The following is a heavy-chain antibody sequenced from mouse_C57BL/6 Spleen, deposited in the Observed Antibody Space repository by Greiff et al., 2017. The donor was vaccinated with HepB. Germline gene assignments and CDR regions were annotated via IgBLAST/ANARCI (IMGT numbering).Heavy chain of an antibody. Sequence: QVQLQQSGAELARPGASVKLSCKASGYTFTSYGISWVKQRTGQGLEWIGEIYPRSGNTYYNEKFKGKATLTADKSSSTAYMGLRSLTSEDSAVYFCARGATTIVNYAMDYWGQGTSVTVSS. CDR1: GYTFTSYG. CDR3: ARGATTIVNYAMDY. CDR2: IYPRSGNT. J-gene: IGHJ4*01. V-gene: IGHV1-81*01. D-gene: IGHD1-1*01.